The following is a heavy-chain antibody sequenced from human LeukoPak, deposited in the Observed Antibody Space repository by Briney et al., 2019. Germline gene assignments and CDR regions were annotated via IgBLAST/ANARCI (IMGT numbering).Heavy chain of an antibody. CDR3: AKTTVTSSYWYFDL. CDR1: GGSISSSSHY. CDR2: IYYSGTA. J-gene: IGHJ2*01. V-gene: IGHV4-39*06. D-gene: IGHD4-17*01. Sequence: PSETLSLTCTVSGGSISSSSHYWGWIRQPPGKGLEWIGSIYYSGTAFYNPSLKSRVTISVDRSKNQFTLKLNSVTAADTAVYYCAKTTVTSSYWYFDLWGRGTLVTVSS.